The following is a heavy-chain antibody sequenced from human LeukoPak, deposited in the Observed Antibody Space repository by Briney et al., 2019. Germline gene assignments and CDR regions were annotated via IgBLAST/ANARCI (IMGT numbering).Heavy chain of an antibody. CDR1: GFTFSSYW. Sequence: GGSLRLSCAASGFTFSSYWMSWVRQAPGKGLEWVANINKDGGEKYYVDSVKGRFTISRDNAKNSLYLQMNSLRADDTAVYYCASLPDKFWSGSYYYYGMDVWGQGTTVTVSS. D-gene: IGHD3-3*01. J-gene: IGHJ6*02. CDR3: ASLPDKFWSGSYYYYGMDV. CDR2: INKDGGEK. V-gene: IGHV3-7*03.